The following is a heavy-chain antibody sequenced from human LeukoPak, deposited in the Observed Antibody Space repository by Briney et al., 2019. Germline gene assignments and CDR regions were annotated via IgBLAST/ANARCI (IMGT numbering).Heavy chain of an antibody. Sequence: GGSLRLSCGASGFALSSYGMHWVRQAPGKGLEWVAFIRYDGNSKYYVDSVKGRFTISRDNSKHTPYLQMNSLRAEDTAVYYCAKETYDAFDIWGQGTTVTVSS. V-gene: IGHV3-30*02. CDR2: IRYDGNSK. CDR3: AKETYDAFDI. J-gene: IGHJ3*02. CDR1: GFALSSYG.